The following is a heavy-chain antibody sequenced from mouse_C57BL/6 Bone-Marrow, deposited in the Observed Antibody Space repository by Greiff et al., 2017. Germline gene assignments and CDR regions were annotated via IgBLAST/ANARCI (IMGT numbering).Heavy chain of an antibody. CDR2: ISSGGSYT. D-gene: IGHD1-1*01. Sequence: DVKLQESGGDLVKPGGSLKLSCAASGFTFSSYGMSWVRQTPDKRLEWVATISSGGSYTYYPDSVKGRFTISRDNAKNTLYLQMSSLKSEDTAMYYCAVSPITTVVAFDYWGQGTTLTVSS. CDR3: AVSPITTVVAFDY. CDR1: GFTFSSYG. V-gene: IGHV5-6*02. J-gene: IGHJ2*01.